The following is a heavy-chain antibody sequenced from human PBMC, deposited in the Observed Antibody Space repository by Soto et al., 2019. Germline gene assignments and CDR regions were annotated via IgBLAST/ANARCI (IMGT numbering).Heavy chain of an antibody. CDR1: GGTFSSYA. CDR2: IIPIFGTA. D-gene: IGHD3-22*01. J-gene: IGHJ1*01. V-gene: IGHV1-69*01. Sequence: QVQLVQSGAEVKKPGSSVKVSCKASGGTFSSYAISWVRQAPGQGLEWMGGIIPIFGTANYAQKFQGRVTITADESTSTAYMELSSLRSEDTAVYYCARRSGYYDGSGYSEYFQHWGQGTLVTVSS. CDR3: ARRSGYYDGSGYSEYFQH.